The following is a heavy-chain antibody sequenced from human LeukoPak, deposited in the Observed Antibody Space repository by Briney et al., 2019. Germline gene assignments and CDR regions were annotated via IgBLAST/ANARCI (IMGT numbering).Heavy chain of an antibody. CDR3: ARELPRQQLVLGSFDP. J-gene: IGHJ5*02. CDR2: IYYSGST. CDR1: GGSISSSSYY. Sequence: PSETLSLTCTVSGGSISSSSYYWGWIRQPPGKGLEWIGSIYYSGSTYYNPSLKSRVTISVDTSKNQFSLKLSSVTAADTAVYYCARELPRQQLVLGSFDPWGQGTLVTVSS. V-gene: IGHV4-39*07. D-gene: IGHD6-13*01.